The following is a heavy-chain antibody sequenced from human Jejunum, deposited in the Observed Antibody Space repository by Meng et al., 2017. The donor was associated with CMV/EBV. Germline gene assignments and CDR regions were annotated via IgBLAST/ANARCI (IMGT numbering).Heavy chain of an antibody. CDR2: ISCSARHT. CDR3: AKSVGTV. J-gene: IGHJ4*02. CDR1: WFPFSPYD. D-gene: IGHD1-1*01. Sequence: SLILSFAASWFPFSPYDMGWVRQAPGKGLRWVSGISCSARHTYYADSVKGRFTISRDNSKNTLYLQMNSLRAEDTAAYYCAKSVGTVWGQGPLVTVSS. V-gene: IGHV3-23*01.